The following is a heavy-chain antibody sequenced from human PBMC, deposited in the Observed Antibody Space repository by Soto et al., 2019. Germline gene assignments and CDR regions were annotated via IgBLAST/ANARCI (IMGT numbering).Heavy chain of an antibody. V-gene: IGHV4-30-2*01. CDR2: IYHSGST. Sequence: QLQLQEFGSGLVKPSQTLSLTCAVSGGSISSAGYSWSWIRQPPGKGLEWIGYIYHSGSTYYNPSLKSRVTLSVDRSKNQFSLKLSSVTAADTAVYYCARVPGPWGQGTLVTVSS. CDR3: ARVPGP. J-gene: IGHJ5*02. CDR1: GGSISSAGYS.